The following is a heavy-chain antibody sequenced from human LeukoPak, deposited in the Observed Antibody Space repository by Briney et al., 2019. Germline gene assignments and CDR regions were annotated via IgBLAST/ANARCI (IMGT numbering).Heavy chain of an antibody. D-gene: IGHD1-26*01. Sequence: SETLSLTCTVSGGSISSSSYYWGWIRQPPGKGLEWIGSIYYSGSTYYNPSLKSRVTISVDTSKNQFSLKLSSVTAADTAVYYCASLYFPTLGATKEAVAAFDIWGQGTMVTVSS. J-gene: IGHJ3*02. CDR2: IYYSGST. CDR1: GGSISSSSYY. CDR3: ASLYFPTLGATKEAVAAFDI. V-gene: IGHV4-39*07.